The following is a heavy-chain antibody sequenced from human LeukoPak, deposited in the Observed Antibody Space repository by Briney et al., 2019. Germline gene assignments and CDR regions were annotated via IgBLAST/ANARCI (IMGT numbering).Heavy chain of an antibody. J-gene: IGHJ4*02. CDR1: GFTFSSYS. D-gene: IGHD4-23*01. V-gene: IGHV3-21*01. CDR3: ARDPGGHFDY. Sequence: GGSLRLSCAASGFTFSSYSMNWVRQAPGKGLEWVSSISSSSSYIYYADSVKGRFTISRDNAKNSLYLQMNSLRAEDTAVYYCARDPGGHFDYWAREPWSPSPQ. CDR2: ISSSSSYI.